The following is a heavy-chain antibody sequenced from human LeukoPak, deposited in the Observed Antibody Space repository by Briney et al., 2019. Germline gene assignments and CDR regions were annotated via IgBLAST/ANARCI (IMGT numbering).Heavy chain of an antibody. Sequence: PGGSLRLSCAAAGFTFSDYGMHWIRQAPGKGLEWVAFLLFDGSNKNYGDSVKGRFTISRDNAKHTLYLQMNNLRSEDTAVYYCAKDRGSSVYVDHLDYWGQGTLVSVSS. CDR2: LLFDGSNK. D-gene: IGHD5/OR15-5a*01. J-gene: IGHJ4*02. CDR1: GFTFSDYG. CDR3: AKDRGSSVYVDHLDY. V-gene: IGHV3-30*02.